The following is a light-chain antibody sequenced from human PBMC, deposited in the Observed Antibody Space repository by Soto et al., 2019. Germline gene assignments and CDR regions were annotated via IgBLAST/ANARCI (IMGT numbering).Light chain of an antibody. V-gene: IGLV4-60*02. Sequence: QSVLTQSSSASASLGSSVKLTCTLSSGHSSYIIAWHQQQPGKAPRYLMKLEGSGSYHKGSGVPDRFSGSISGADRYLTISTLQFEEQADYYCVTWDSNTHVFGGGTKLTVL. CDR3: VTWDSNTHV. CDR2: LEGSGSY. J-gene: IGLJ3*02. CDR1: SGHSSYI.